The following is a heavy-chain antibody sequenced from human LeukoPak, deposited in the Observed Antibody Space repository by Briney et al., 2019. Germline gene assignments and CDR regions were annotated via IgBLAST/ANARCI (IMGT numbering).Heavy chain of an antibody. V-gene: IGHV3-21*01. CDR3: ARALATSKYYFDY. J-gene: IGHJ4*02. Sequence: NPGGSLRLSCAASGFTFSSYSMNWVRQAPGKGLEWVSSISFSSSSIYCADSVTGRFAISRDNAKDSLYLQMNSLRAEDTAVYYCARALATSKYYFDYWGQGTLVTVSS. CDR2: ISFSSSSI. D-gene: IGHD1-26*01. CDR1: GFTFSSYS.